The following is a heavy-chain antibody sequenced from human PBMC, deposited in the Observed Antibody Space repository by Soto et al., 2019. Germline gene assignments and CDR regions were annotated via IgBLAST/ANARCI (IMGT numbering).Heavy chain of an antibody. Sequence: QVQLVQSGAEVKKPGASVKVSCKASGYTFTSYGISWVRQAPGQGLEWMGWISAYNGNTNYAQTLQGRVTMTTDTSTSTAYMELRSLRSDDAAVYYCASSLLVGYGLEGESDWGQGTLVTVSS. CDR1: GYTFTSYG. D-gene: IGHD5-18*01. J-gene: IGHJ4*02. V-gene: IGHV1-18*01. CDR2: ISAYNGNT. CDR3: ASSLLVGYGLEGESD.